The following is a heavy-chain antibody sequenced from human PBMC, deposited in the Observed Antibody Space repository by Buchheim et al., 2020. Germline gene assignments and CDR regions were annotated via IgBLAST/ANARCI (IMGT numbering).Heavy chain of an antibody. CDR2: IKQGGSEK. D-gene: IGHD3-3*01. V-gene: IGHV3-7*01. J-gene: IGHJ6*02. Sequence: EVQLVESGGGLVQPGGSLRLSCAASGFTFSSYWMNWVRQAPGTGLECVANIKQGGSEKYYVDSVKGRFTISRDNAKNSLYLQMNSLRAEDTAVYYCARGKFVDFWSGYPSVYGMDVWGQGTT. CDR1: GFTFSSYW. CDR3: ARGKFVDFWSGYPSVYGMDV.